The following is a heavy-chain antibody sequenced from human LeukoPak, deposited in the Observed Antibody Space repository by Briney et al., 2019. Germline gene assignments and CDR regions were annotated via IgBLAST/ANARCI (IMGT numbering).Heavy chain of an antibody. J-gene: IGHJ4*02. CDR3: AKQSYARSLGE. Sequence: SGGSLRLSCATSGFPFSYFSMIWVRQAPGKGLEWISTTNSGGTSTYYAESVKGRFTISRDNSKNTLYLQMSSLRVEDTAVYYCAKQSYARSLGEGGPGTLVSVSS. CDR1: GFPFSYFS. CDR2: TNSGGTST. V-gene: IGHV3-23*01. D-gene: IGHD2-8*01.